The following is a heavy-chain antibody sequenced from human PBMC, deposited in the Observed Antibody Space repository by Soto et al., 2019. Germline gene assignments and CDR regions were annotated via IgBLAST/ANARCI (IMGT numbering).Heavy chain of an antibody. CDR1: GYSFSTYW. V-gene: IGHV5-51*01. CDR2: IYPDDSDT. D-gene: IGHD5-12*01. Sequence: GESLKISCKASGYSFSTYWIAWVRQMPGKGLEWMGIIYPDDSDTRYSPSFLGQVTISADKSISTAYLQWSSLKASDTAIYYCAKQYSGYDYYFDSWGQGALVTVSS. J-gene: IGHJ4*02. CDR3: AKQYSGYDYYFDS.